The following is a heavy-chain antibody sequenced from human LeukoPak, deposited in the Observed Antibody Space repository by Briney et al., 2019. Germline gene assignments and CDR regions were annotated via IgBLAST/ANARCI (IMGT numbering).Heavy chain of an antibody. D-gene: IGHD5-18*01. CDR2: IYSGGST. J-gene: IGHJ4*02. V-gene: IGHV3-66*01. CDR3: AKRSGSYGPLFDY. Sequence: GGSLRLSCAASGFTVSSNYMSWVRQAPGKGLEWVSVIYSGGSTYYADSVKGRFTISRDNAKSSLYLQMNSLRAEDTAVYYCAKRSGSYGPLFDYWGQGTLVTVSS. CDR1: GFTVSSNY.